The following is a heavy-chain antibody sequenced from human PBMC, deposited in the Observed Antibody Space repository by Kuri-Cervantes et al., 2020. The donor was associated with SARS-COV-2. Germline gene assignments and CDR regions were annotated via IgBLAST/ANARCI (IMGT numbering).Heavy chain of an antibody. CDR3: AREGVGVDAFDI. D-gene: IGHD1-26*01. CDR1: GFTFSSYA. Sequence: GGSLRLSCAASGFTFSSYAMHWVRQAPGKGLEWVSGINWNGGSTGYADSVKGRFTISRDNAKNSLYLQMNSLRAEDTAVYYCAREGVGVDAFDIWGQGTMVTVSS. J-gene: IGHJ3*02. CDR2: INWNGGST. V-gene: IGHV3-20*04.